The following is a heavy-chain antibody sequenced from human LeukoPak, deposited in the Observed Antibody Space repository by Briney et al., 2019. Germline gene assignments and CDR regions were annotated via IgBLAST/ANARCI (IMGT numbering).Heavy chain of an antibody. CDR3: ATLPGDRSGNFYE. V-gene: IGHV4-59*08. D-gene: IGHD3-22*01. Sequence: SETLSLTCPASGGSISSYTLSGIRQPPGKGLEWIGYIYYSGGTNYNPSLKSRVTISVEASKKQFPLRLSSVTAADTAVDYCATLPGDRSGNFYEWAQGTLVTVSS. CDR1: GGSISSYT. CDR2: IYYSGGT. J-gene: IGHJ4*02.